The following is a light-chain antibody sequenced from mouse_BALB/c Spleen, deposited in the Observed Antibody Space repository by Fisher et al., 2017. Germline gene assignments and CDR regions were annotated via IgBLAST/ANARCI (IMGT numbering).Light chain of an antibody. CDR3: QQWSSNPP. V-gene: IGKV4-53*01. J-gene: IGKJ1*01. Sequence: DIVMTQTTALMAASPGEKVTITCSVSSSISSSNLHWYQQKSGTSPKRWIYDTSKLASGVPARFSGSGSGTSYSLTISSMEAEDAATYYCQQWSSNPPVGGGTKLEIK. CDR1: SSISSSN. CDR2: DTS.